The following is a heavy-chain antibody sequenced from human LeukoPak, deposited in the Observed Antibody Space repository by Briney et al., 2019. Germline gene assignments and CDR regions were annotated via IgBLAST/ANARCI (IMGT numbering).Heavy chain of an antibody. Sequence: ASVKVSCKASGYTFTGYYMHWVRQAPGQGLEWMGIITTSGGSTSYAENFQGRVRMTRDTSTSTVYMELTSLGSYDTAVYYCARVRTIAAVGTDFDYWGQGTLVTVSS. V-gene: IGHV1-46*01. CDR2: ITTSGGST. CDR3: ARVRTIAAVGTDFDY. CDR1: GYTFTGYY. J-gene: IGHJ4*02. D-gene: IGHD6-13*01.